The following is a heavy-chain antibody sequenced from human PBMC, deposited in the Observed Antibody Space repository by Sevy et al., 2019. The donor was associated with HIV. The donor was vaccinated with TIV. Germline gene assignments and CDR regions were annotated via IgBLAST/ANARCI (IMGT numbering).Heavy chain of an antibody. CDR1: GFTFSDHY. CDR2: TRNKANSYTT. V-gene: IGHV3-72*01. CDR3: ARGRGGEFDY. J-gene: IGHJ4*02. Sequence: GGCLRLSCAASGFTFSDHYMDWVRQAPGKGLEWVGRTRNKANSYTTEYAASVKGRFTISRDDSKNSLYLQMNSLKTLVTAVYYCARGRGGEFDYWGQGTLVTVSS. D-gene: IGHD3-16*01.